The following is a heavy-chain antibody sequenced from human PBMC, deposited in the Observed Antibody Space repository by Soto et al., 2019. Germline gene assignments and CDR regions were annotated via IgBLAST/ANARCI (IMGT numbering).Heavy chain of an antibody. D-gene: IGHD3-10*01. Sequence: SSGTLSLTCAVYGGSFSGFYLSWIRQPPGKGLEWIGEINHSGSTNYNPSLKSRVTISVDTSKNQFSLKLSSVTAADTAVYYCARAGPNGSGSYEPRWYYFDYWGQGTLVTVSS. CDR1: GGSFSGFY. CDR3: ARAGPNGSGSYEPRWYYFDY. V-gene: IGHV4-34*01. J-gene: IGHJ4*02. CDR2: INHSGST.